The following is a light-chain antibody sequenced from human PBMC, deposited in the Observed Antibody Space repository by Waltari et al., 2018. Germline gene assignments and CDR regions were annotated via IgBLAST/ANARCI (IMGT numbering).Light chain of an antibody. CDR1: QSVSRY. CDR3: QKYGTLPAT. Sequence: SCRASQSVSRYLAWYQQKPGQAPRLRIYDASIRASGIPDRFSGSGSGTDFSLTISRLEPEDFAVYYCQKYGTLPATFGQGTKVQMK. CDR2: DAS. V-gene: IGKV3-20*01. J-gene: IGKJ1*01.